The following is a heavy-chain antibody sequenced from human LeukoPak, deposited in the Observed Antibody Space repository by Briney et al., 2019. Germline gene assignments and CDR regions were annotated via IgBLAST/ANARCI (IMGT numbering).Heavy chain of an antibody. D-gene: IGHD2-2*01. CDR1: GYTFTSDY. J-gene: IGHJ4*02. Sequence: ASVKVSCKASGYTFTSDYMHWVRQAPGQGLEWMGIINPSGGSTSYAQKFQGRVTMTRDTSTSTVYMELSSLRSEDTAVYYCARGVNVVVPAAIDFDYWGQGTLVTVSS. V-gene: IGHV1-46*03. CDR3: ARGVNVVVPAAIDFDY. CDR2: INPSGGST.